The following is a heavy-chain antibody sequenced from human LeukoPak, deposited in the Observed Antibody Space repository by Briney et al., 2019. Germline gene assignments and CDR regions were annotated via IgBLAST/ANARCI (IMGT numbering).Heavy chain of an antibody. V-gene: IGHV3-64*01. Sequence: GGSLRLSCAASGFTFTSCAMHWVRQAPGKGLEYVSAISSDGGSTYYANSVKGRFTISRDDSKNTLYLQMGSLRPEDMAVYYCARAIHSSGYPPVDYWGQGTLVTVSS. CDR1: GFTFTSCA. CDR2: ISSDGGST. J-gene: IGHJ4*02. D-gene: IGHD3-22*01. CDR3: ARAIHSSGYPPVDY.